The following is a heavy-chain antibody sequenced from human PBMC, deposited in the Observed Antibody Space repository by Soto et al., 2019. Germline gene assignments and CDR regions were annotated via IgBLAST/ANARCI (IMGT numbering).Heavy chain of an antibody. Sequence: EVQLLESGGGLVQPGGSLRLSCAASGFTFRSYAMSWVRQAPGKGLEWVSAISGSGGSTYYADSVKGRFTISRDNSKNTLYLQMNSLRAEDTAVYYCARYSSSSSAFDIWGQGTMVTVSS. CDR1: GFTFRSYA. CDR2: ISGSGGST. J-gene: IGHJ3*02. V-gene: IGHV3-23*01. CDR3: ARYSSSSSAFDI. D-gene: IGHD6-6*01.